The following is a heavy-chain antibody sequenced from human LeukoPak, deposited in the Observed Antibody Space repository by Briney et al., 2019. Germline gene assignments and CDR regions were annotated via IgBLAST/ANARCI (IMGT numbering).Heavy chain of an antibody. V-gene: IGHV4-39*07. CDR2: INHSGST. Sequence: SETLSLTCTVSGGSISSSSYYWGWIRQPPGKGLEWIGEINHSGSTNYNPSLKSRVTISVDTSKNQFSLKLSSVTAADTAVYYCAPGGWRLNPWGQGTLVTVSS. D-gene: IGHD3-10*01. CDR1: GGSISSSSYY. J-gene: IGHJ5*02. CDR3: APGGWRLNP.